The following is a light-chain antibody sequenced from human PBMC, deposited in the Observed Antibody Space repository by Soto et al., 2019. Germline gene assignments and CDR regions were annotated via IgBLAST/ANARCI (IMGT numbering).Light chain of an antibody. CDR3: QHYDIYGRLT. CDR1: QTINNL. Sequence: DIQMTRSPSTLSASVGDTVTISCRTSQTINNLLAWYQKKPGKAPGPLIFDASTVNPGVPSRFSGSGSGTDFTLTISDLQPDDFATYYCQHYDIYGRLTFGPGTTVDIK. V-gene: IGKV1-5*01. CDR2: DAS. J-gene: IGKJ3*01.